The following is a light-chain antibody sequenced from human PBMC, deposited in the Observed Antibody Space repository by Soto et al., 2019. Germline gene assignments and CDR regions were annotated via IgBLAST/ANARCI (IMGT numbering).Light chain of an antibody. Sequence: QSVLTQPPSVSGAPGQWVTISCTGSNSNIGAGYDVHWYQLLPGAAPKLLIYGSTKRPSGVPDRFSGSKSGTSASLAITGLQAEDEADYYCQSYDSSLSGFYDFGTGTKVTVL. CDR1: NSNIGAGYD. V-gene: IGLV1-40*01. J-gene: IGLJ1*01. CDR3: QSYDSSLSGFYD. CDR2: GST.